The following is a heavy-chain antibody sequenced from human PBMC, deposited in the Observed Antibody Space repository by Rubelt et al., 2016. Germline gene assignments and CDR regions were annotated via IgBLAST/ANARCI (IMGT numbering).Heavy chain of an antibody. CDR2: VYYSGST. Sequence: GAGLVKPSETLSLTCTVSGGSISSSSDYWGWIRQPPGKGLEWIGSVYYSGSTYYSPSLKSRVTISVDTSKNQFSLRLNSVTAAHTAVYYCARHAFIVTTGSFWDYWGQGALLAVSS. V-gene: IGHV4-39*01. D-gene: IGHD4-17*01. CDR1: GGSISSSSDY. J-gene: IGHJ4*02. CDR3: ARHAFIVTTGSFWDY.